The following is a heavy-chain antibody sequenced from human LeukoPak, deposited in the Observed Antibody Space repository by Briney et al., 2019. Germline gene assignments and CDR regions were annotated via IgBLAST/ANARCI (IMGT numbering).Heavy chain of an antibody. J-gene: IGHJ5*02. CDR3: ARDVDGSGSPDFKASGWFDP. CDR2: IIPILGIA. Sequence: SVKVSCKASGGTFSSYTISWVRQAPGQGLEWMGRIIPILGIANYAQKFQGRVTITADKSTSTAYMELSSLRSEDTAVYYCARDVDGSGSPDFKASGWFDPWGQGTLVTVSS. V-gene: IGHV1-69*04. CDR1: GGTFSSYT. D-gene: IGHD3-10*01.